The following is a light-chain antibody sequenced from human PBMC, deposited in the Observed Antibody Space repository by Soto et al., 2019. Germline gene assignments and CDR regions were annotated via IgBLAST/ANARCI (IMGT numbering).Light chain of an antibody. V-gene: IGKV1-5*03. CDR2: KAS. J-gene: IGKJ5*01. CDR3: QQYNSYSVT. Sequence: DIQMTQSPSTLSASVGDRVTITCRASQSFNTWLAWYQQKPGKAPNLLIYKASSLASGVPSRFSGSGSGTEFTLTISSLQPDDFATYYCQQYNSYSVTFGQGTRLEIK. CDR1: QSFNTW.